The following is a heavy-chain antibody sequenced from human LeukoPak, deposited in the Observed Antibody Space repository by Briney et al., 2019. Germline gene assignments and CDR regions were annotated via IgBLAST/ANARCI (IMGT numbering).Heavy chain of an antibody. CDR3: ARQSMVRGVPDY. CDR2: IYPGDSDT. Sequence: GESLKISYKGSGYNITTYWIGWVRQMPGKGLEWMGIIYPGDSDTRYSPSFQGQVTISADKSISTAYLQWRSLRASDTAMYYCARQSMVRGVPDYWGQGTLVTVSS. V-gene: IGHV5-51*01. J-gene: IGHJ4*02. D-gene: IGHD3-10*01. CDR1: GYNITTYW.